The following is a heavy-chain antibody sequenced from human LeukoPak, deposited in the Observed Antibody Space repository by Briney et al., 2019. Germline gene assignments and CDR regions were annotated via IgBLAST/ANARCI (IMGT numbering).Heavy chain of an antibody. J-gene: IGHJ4*02. Sequence: PSETLSLTCTVSGGSISSYYWNWLRQPPGKGLEWIGYIYYSVSTHYPPSLKSLVTISVDTSKNQFSLKLRSVTPADTAVYYCARDTIFGETDYWGQGTLVTVSS. CDR1: GGSISSYY. CDR2: IYYSVST. D-gene: IGHD3-3*01. V-gene: IGHV4-59*01. CDR3: ARDTIFGETDY.